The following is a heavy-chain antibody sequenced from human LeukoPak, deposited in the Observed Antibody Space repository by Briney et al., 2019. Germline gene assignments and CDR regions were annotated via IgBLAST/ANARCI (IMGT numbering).Heavy chain of an antibody. Sequence: GGSLRLSCAASGFTFSTYGMHWVRQAPGKGLEWAALISYDGSNKYYADSVKGRFTISRSNSKNILYLQMNSLRPEDTAVYYCAKDRYSSGWGAAFDIWGQGTMVTVSS. CDR3: AKDRYSSGWGAAFDI. CDR1: GFTFSTYG. V-gene: IGHV3-30*18. J-gene: IGHJ3*02. D-gene: IGHD6-19*01. CDR2: ISYDGSNK.